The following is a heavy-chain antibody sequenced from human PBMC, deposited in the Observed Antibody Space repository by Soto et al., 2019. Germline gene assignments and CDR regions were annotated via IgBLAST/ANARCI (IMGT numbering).Heavy chain of an antibody. Sequence: EVQLLESGGGLVQPGGSLRLSCAASGFTFSSYAMSWVRQAPGKGLEWVSAISGSGGSTYYADSVKGRFTISRDNSKNTLYLQMNSLRAEDTAVYYCAKDEGVRYFGAPILPFDYWGQGTLVTVSS. CDR3: AKDEGVRYFGAPILPFDY. CDR1: GFTFSSYA. CDR2: ISGSGGST. J-gene: IGHJ4*02. D-gene: IGHD3-9*01. V-gene: IGHV3-23*01.